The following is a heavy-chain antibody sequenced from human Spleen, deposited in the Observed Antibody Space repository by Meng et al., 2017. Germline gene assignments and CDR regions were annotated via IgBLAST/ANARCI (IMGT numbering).Heavy chain of an antibody. V-gene: IGHV1-2*06. CDR2: IDPKSGDT. J-gene: IGHJ4*02. Sequence: GRLVKAGAEVKKPGCSVKVSCKPSGYNFPEYWLHWVRRAPGQGLEWMGRIDPKSGDTHYAQRFQGRVTMTGDTSISTAYMELSGLRSDDTAMYYCARDEDISAAGKLFGDYWGQGTLVTVSS. D-gene: IGHD6-25*01. CDR1: GYNFPEYW. CDR3: ARDEDISAAGKLFGDY.